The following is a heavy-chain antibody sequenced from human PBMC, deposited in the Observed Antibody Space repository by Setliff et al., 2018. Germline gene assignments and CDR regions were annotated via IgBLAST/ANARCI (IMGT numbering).Heavy chain of an antibody. D-gene: IGHD2-2*01. V-gene: IGHV4-34*01. Sequence: PSETLSLTCAVYGGSFSGYYWSWIRQPPGKGLEWIGEINHSGSTNYNPSLKSRVTISVDTSKNQFSLKVNFVTAADTAVYYCARGPCSSTSCYAAYWGQGTLVTVSS. CDR2: INHSGST. J-gene: IGHJ4*02. CDR1: GGSFSGYY. CDR3: ARGPCSSTSCYAAY.